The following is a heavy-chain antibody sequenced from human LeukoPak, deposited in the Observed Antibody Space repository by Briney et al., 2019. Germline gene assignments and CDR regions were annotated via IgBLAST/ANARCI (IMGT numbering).Heavy chain of an antibody. CDR3: ARLDTAMVHDY. V-gene: IGHV4-39*01. Sequence: SETLSLXCTVSGGSISSSSYYWGWIRQPPGRGLEWIGSIYYSGITYYNPSLKSRVTISVDTSKNQFSLKLGSVTAADTAVYYCARLDTAMVHDYWGQGTLVTVSS. CDR1: GGSISSSSYY. J-gene: IGHJ4*02. CDR2: IYYSGIT. D-gene: IGHD5-18*01.